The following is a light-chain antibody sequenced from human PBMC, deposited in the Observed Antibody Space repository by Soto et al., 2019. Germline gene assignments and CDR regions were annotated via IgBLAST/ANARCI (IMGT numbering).Light chain of an antibody. CDR3: SSYTTSNTRQIV. V-gene: IGLV2-14*03. J-gene: IGLJ1*01. CDR2: AVR. CDR1: SSDVGVYNY. Sequence: QSALTQPASVSVSPGQSITRSGTGSSSDVGVYNYVSWYQHHPGKAPKRMSFAVRNRPSGVSNRFSGSKSGNTASLTIYGLQPEDAAAYYCSSYTTSNTRQIVFGTGTKLTVL.